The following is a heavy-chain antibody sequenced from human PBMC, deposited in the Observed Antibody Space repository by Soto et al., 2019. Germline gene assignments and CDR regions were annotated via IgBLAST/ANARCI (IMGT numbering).Heavy chain of an antibody. J-gene: IGHJ6*03. CDR3: ARSLPGGTIFYMDV. CDR2: IYYGGNT. Sequence: QVQLRESGPGVVKPSETLSLICSVSSGSVTSGRFFWSWVRQHPGKGLEWIGHIYYGGNTYYNPSLKSRVATSVDTSKNRFSLTLSALTAADTAVYYCARSLPGGTIFYMDVWGEGTTVTVSS. CDR1: SGSVTSGRFF. D-gene: IGHD2-2*01. V-gene: IGHV4-31*02.